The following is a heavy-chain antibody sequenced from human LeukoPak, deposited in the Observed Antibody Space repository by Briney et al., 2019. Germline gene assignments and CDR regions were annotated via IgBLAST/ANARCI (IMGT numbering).Heavy chain of an antibody. V-gene: IGHV3-7*04. CDR3: ATERGVTINWFDP. Sequence: GGSLRLSCAASGFTFSSYWMSWVRQAPGKGLEWVANIKQDGSEKYYADSVKGRFTISRDNAKNSLYLQMNSLRAEDTAVYYCATERGVTINWFDPWGRGTLVTVSS. CDR2: IKQDGSEK. CDR1: GFTFSSYW. J-gene: IGHJ5*02. D-gene: IGHD4-17*01.